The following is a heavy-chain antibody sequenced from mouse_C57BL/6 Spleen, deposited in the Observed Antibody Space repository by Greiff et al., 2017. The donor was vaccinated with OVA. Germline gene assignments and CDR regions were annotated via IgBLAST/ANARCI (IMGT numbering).Heavy chain of an antibody. J-gene: IGHJ4*01. CDR3: ARSRAGHAMDY. CDR1: GYTFTSYG. CDR2: IYPRSGNT. D-gene: IGHD3-1*01. Sequence: QVQLQQSGAELARPGASVKLSCKASGYTFTSYGISWVKQRTGQGLEWIGEIYPRSGNTYSNEKFKGKATLTADKSSSTAYMELRSLTSEDSAFYFCARSRAGHAMDYWGQGTSVTVSS. V-gene: IGHV1-81*01.